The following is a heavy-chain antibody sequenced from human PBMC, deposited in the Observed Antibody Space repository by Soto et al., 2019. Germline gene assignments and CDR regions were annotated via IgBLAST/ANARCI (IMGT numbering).Heavy chain of an antibody. Sequence: QVQLVQSGAEVKKPGSSVKVSCKASGGTFSSYAISWVRQATGQGLEWMGGIIPIFGTANYAQKFQGRVTITADESTSTAYMELSSLRSEDTSVYYCASQLYYYGSGSYDYYYYGMDVWGQGTTVTVSS. J-gene: IGHJ6*02. D-gene: IGHD3-10*01. CDR2: IIPIFGTA. CDR3: ASQLYYYGSGSYDYYYYGMDV. CDR1: GGTFSSYA. V-gene: IGHV1-69*01.